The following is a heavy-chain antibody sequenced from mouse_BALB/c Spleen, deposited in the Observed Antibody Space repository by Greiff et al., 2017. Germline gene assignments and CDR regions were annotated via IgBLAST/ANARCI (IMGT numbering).Heavy chain of an antibody. CDR3: ALITTVVSMDY. CDR1: GFTFSDYY. D-gene: IGHD1-1*01. Sequence: EVQRVESGGDLVKPGGSLKLSCAASGFTFSDYYMYWVRQTPEKRLEWVATISDGGSYTYYPDSVKGRFTISRDNAKNNLYLQMSSLKSEDTAMYYCALITTVVSMDYWGQGTSVTVSS. CDR2: ISDGGSYT. J-gene: IGHJ4*01. V-gene: IGHV5-4*02.